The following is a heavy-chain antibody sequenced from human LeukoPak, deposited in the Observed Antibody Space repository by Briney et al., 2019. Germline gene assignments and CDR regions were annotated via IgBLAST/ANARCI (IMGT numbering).Heavy chain of an antibody. CDR1: GYTFTSYD. CDR3: ARGRSIAAAGWVTITTRAYYCMDV. J-gene: IGHJ6*03. V-gene: IGHV1-8*01. CDR2: MNPNSGNT. D-gene: IGHD6-13*01. Sequence: ASVKVSCKASGYTFTSYDINWVRQATGQGLEWMGWMNPNSGNTGYAQKFQGRVTMTRNTSISTAYMELSSLRSEDTAVYYCARGRSIAAAGWVTITTRAYYCMDVWGKGTTVTVSS.